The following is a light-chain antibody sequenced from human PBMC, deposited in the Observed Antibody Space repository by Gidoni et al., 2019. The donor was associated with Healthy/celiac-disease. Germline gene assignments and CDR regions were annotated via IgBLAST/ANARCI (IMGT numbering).Light chain of an antibody. Sequence: QSALTQPASVSGSPEESITISCTGTSSDVGSYNLVSWYQHHPGKAPKLMIYEGSKRPSGVSNRFSGSKSGNTASLTISGLQAEDEANYYCCSYAGSGTLVFGGGTKLTVL. CDR3: CSYAGSGTLV. J-gene: IGLJ2*01. V-gene: IGLV2-23*01. CDR2: EGS. CDR1: SSDVGSYNL.